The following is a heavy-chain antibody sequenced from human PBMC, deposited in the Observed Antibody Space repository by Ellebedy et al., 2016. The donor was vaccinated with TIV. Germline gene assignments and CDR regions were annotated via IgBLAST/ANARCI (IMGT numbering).Heavy chain of an antibody. Sequence: MPGGSLRLSCIVSGDSISSSSYYWGWIRQPPGKGLEWIGSVYSSGNTDYTPSLRSRLTISIATSRNRFSLRLNSVTAADTAVYYCARVHFGFFDLWGQGAPVIVSS. CDR1: GDSISSSSYY. CDR3: ARVHFGFFDL. J-gene: IGHJ4*02. V-gene: IGHV4-39*01. CDR2: VYSSGNT. D-gene: IGHD3-10*01.